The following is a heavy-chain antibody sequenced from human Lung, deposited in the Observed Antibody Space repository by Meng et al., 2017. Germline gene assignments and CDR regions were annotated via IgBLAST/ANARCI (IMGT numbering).Heavy chain of an antibody. J-gene: IGHJ4*02. V-gene: IGHV4-34*01. CDR3: ARGPTTMAHDFDY. Sequence: QGLLHRWCAGLLNLSAPLSPICGVWGGSFRDYYWSWIRQPPGKGLECIGEINHSGSTNYNPSLESRATISVDTSQNNLSLKLSSVTAADSAVYYCARGPTTMAHDFDYWGQGTLVTVSS. CDR1: GGSFRDYY. CDR2: INHSGST. D-gene: IGHD4-11*01.